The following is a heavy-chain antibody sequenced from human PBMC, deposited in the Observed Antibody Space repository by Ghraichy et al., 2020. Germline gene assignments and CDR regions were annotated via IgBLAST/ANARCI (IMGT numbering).Heavy chain of an antibody. CDR3: ARSRMEIAEESSAIKWFDP. CDR2: IFSGGST. V-gene: IGHV3-53*01. D-gene: IGHD5-18*01. CDR1: GFTVSSYY. Sequence: GESLNISCVASGFTVSSYYMSWVRRAPGKGLEWVSVIFSGGSTYYADSVKGRFTVSRDKAKNTIYLQMNSLRAEDTAVYHCARSRMEIAEESSAIKWFDPWGQGTSVTVSS. J-gene: IGHJ5*02.